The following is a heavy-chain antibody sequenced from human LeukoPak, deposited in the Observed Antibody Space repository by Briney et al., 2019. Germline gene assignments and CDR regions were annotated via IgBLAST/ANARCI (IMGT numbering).Heavy chain of an antibody. D-gene: IGHD1-1*01. J-gene: IGHJ2*01. Sequence: PGGSLRLSCAASGFTFSSYAMHWVRQAPGKGLEWVAVISYDGSNKYYADSVKGRFTISRDNAKNSLYLQMNSLRAEDTAVYYCARTTESYFDLWGRGTLVTVSS. CDR2: ISYDGSNK. CDR3: ARTTESYFDL. CDR1: GFTFSSYA. V-gene: IGHV3-30*04.